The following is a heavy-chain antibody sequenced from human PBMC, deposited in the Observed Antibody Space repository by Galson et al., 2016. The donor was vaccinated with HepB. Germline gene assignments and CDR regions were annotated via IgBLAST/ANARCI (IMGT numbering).Heavy chain of an antibody. CDR1: GFTVGSSY. CDR2: IFSGGTT. D-gene: IGHD5-24*01. Sequence: SLRLSCAASGFTVGSSYMAWVRHFPGQGLESVSVIFSGGTTFYADSTQGRFTISRDNSKNTLYLQMRSLRPEDTALYYCARDSGYNEHGGFDNWCQGTLVTVSS. V-gene: IGHV3-66*02. J-gene: IGHJ4*02. CDR3: ARDSGYNEHGGFDN.